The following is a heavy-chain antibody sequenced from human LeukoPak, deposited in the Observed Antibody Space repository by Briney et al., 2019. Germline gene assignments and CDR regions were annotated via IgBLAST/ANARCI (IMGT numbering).Heavy chain of an antibody. Sequence: GGSLRLSCAASGFTFSRFWMHWVRQAPRKGLVWVSGIDSGGRTTTYADSVKGRFTISRDNTKNTLYLQVNNLRAEDTAVYFCVRVGVVVPAATELHYFDYWGRGTLVTVSS. D-gene: IGHD2-2*01. CDR1: GFTFSRFW. CDR2: IDSGGRTT. CDR3: VRVGVVVPAATELHYFDY. V-gene: IGHV3-74*01. J-gene: IGHJ4*02.